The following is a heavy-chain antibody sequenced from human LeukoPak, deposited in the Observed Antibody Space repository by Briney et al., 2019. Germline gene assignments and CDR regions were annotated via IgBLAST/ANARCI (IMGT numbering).Heavy chain of an antibody. J-gene: IGHJ4*02. CDR3: VRLKAAYTGYDIIDY. V-gene: IGHV3-11*01. D-gene: IGHD5-12*01. CDR2: ISTTGSTI. CDR1: GFTFSAYY. Sequence: GGSLRLSCAASGFTFSAYYMSWIRHAPGKGLELVSYISTTGSTIKYADSVKGRFTISRDNAKNSLFLHMNSLRAEDTAVYYCVRLKAAYTGYDIIDYWGQGTLITVSP.